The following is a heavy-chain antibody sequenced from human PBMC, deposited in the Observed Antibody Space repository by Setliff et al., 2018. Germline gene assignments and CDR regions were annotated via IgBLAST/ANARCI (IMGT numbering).Heavy chain of an antibody. Sequence: ASVKVSCKASGYTFINSVISRVRQALGQGLEWMGWIGAYTGNTNYAQKLQGRVTMTTDSSTSTAYLELRSLISDDTAVYFCALSSLSLCSGGNCPDAFDVWGQGTMVTVSS. CDR3: ALSSLSLCSGGNCPDAFDV. CDR2: IGAYTGNT. D-gene: IGHD2-15*01. J-gene: IGHJ3*01. V-gene: IGHV1-18*01. CDR1: GYTFINSV.